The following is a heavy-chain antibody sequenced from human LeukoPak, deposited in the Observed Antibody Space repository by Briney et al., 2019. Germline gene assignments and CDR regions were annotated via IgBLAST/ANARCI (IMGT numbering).Heavy chain of an antibody. D-gene: IGHD3-10*01. V-gene: IGHV4-59*01. CDR2: VHHSGST. CDR3: VRMYYYGSGSYIPFDY. CDR1: GGSISSYY. J-gene: IGHJ4*02. Sequence: SETLSLTCTVSGGSISSYYWSWIRQPPGKGLEWIGYVHHSGSTKNNPSLKSRVTISVDTSKNQFSLKLSSVTAADTAVYYCVRMYYYGSGSYIPFDYWGQGTLVTVSS.